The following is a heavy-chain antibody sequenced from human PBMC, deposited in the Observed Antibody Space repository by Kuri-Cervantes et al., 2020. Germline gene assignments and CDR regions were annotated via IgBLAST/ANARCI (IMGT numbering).Heavy chain of an antibody. J-gene: IGHJ3*02. D-gene: IGHD2-2*01. CDR3: AKDFTSFAQIPDAFDI. CDR2: ISSSSSTI. CDR1: GFTFSSYS. Sequence: GGSLRLSCAASGFTFSSYSMNWVRQAPGKGLEWVSYISSSSSTIYYADSVKGRFTISRDNAKNSLYLQMNSLRDEDTALYYCAKDFTSFAQIPDAFDIWGQGTMVTVSS. V-gene: IGHV3-48*02.